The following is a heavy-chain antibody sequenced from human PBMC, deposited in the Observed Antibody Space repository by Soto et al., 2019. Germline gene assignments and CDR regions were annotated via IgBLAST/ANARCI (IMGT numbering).Heavy chain of an antibody. CDR3: ARISDIVATHGVVAAYHDAFDI. CDR2: IYYSGST. Sequence: SETLSLTCTVSGGSISRSSYYWGWIRQPPGKGLEWIGSIYYSGSTYYNPSLKSRVTISVDTSKNQFSLKLSSVTAADTAVYYCARISDIVATHGVVAAYHDAFDIWSQGTMVTVAS. V-gene: IGHV4-39*01. J-gene: IGHJ3*02. D-gene: IGHD5-12*01. CDR1: GGSISRSSYY.